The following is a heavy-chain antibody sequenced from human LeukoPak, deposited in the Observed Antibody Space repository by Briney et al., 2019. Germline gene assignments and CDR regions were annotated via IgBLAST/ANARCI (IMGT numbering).Heavy chain of an antibody. CDR3: ARGVLRYFDWLSPPKYYFDY. CDR2: MNPNRGNT. V-gene: IGHV1-8*01. D-gene: IGHD3-9*01. Sequence: ASVTVSCKASGYTFTSYDINWVRQATGQGLEWMGWMNPNRGNTGYAQKFQGRVTMTRNTSISTAYMELSSLRSEDTAVYYCARGVLRYFDWLSPPKYYFDYWGQGTLVTVSS. CDR1: GYTFTSYD. J-gene: IGHJ4*02.